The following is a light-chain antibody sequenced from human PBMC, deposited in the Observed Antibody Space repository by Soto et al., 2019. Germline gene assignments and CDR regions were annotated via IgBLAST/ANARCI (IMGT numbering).Light chain of an antibody. CDR2: GNR. V-gene: IGLV1-40*01. J-gene: IGLJ3*02. CDR3: QAYDYSLTASV. Sequence: QSVLTQPPSVSGAPGQRVTISCTWNSSNLGAGYDVHWYQQLPGAAPKLVIFGNRNRPSGVPERFSGSKSGTSASLAITGLQTEDEAYYYCQAYDYSLTASVFGGGTKVTVL. CDR1: SSNLGAGYD.